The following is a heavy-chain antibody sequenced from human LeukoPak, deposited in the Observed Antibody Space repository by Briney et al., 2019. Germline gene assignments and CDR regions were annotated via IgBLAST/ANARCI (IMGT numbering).Heavy chain of an antibody. CDR3: ARLSIAARPDY. CDR2: IYYSGST. J-gene: IGHJ4*02. V-gene: IGHV4-59*01. CDR1: GGSISSYY. D-gene: IGHD6-6*01. Sequence: PSETLSLTCTVSGGSISSYYWSWLRQPPGKGLEWIGYIYYSGSTNYNPSLKSRVTISVDTSKNQFSLKLSSVTAADTAVYYCARLSIAARPDYWGQGTLVTVSS.